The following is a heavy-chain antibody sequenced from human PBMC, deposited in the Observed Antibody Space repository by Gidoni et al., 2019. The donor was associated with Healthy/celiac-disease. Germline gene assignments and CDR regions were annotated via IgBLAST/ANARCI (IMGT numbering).Heavy chain of an antibody. D-gene: IGHD3-10*01. V-gene: IGHV3-48*01. CDR1: GFIFSSYS. Sequence: EVQLVESGGGLVQPGGSLRLSCADSGFIFSSYSMTWVRQAPGKGLEWVSYISSRSSTIYYADSGKGRFTTSRDNAKNSLYLQMNSLRAEDTAVYYCARDDGFREPPDYWGQGTLVTVSS. J-gene: IGHJ4*02. CDR3: ARDDGFREPPDY. CDR2: ISSRSSTI.